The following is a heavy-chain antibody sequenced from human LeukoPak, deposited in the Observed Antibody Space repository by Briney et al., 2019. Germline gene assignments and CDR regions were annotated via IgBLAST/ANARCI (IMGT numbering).Heavy chain of an antibody. V-gene: IGHV3-7*01. D-gene: IGHD5-18*01. CDR1: GFTFSSYW. CDR2: INQDGSEK. J-gene: IGHJ4*02. CDR3: ARGTRVITAMVSD. Sequence: GGSLRLSCAASGFTFSSYWMNWVRQAPGKGLEWVANINQDGSEKYYVDSVKGRFTISRDNAKNSLYLQMNSLRAEDTAVYYCARGTRVITAMVSDWGQGTLVTVYS.